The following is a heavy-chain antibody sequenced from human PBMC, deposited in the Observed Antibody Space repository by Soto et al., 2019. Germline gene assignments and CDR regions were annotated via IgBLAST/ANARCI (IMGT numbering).Heavy chain of an antibody. CDR3: ARDLWGYCGTDCYPMDV. V-gene: IGHV4-59*01. D-gene: IGHD2-21*02. Sequence: SETLSLTCTVSGGSISSYYWSWLRQPPGKGLEWIGYIYYSGSTNYNPSLKSRVTISVDTSKNQFSLKLNSVTAADTAVYYCARDLWGYCGTDCYPMDVWGQGTTVTVS. CDR1: GGSISSYY. J-gene: IGHJ6*02. CDR2: IYYSGST.